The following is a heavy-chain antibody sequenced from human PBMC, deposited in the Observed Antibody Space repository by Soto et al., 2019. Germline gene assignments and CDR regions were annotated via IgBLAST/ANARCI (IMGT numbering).Heavy chain of an antibody. CDR3: ARDQSYIAGYLFDS. D-gene: IGHD6-13*01. J-gene: IGHJ4*02. V-gene: IGHV3-30*04. CDR1: GFTFSSYS. CDR2: ISKDGMDK. Sequence: PGGSLRLSGAASGFTFSSYSIHWVRQAPGKGLEWVAVISKDGMDKHHADSVKGRFTISRDNSKNTLYLQMDSLRADDPAVYYCARDQSYIAGYLFDSCGQGILVTLSS.